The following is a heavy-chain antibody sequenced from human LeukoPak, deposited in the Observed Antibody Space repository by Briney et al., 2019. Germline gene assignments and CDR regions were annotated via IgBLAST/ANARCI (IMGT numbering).Heavy chain of an antibody. CDR3: ASGTGELYFDY. CDR2: IYYSGST. Sequence: PSETLSLTCTVSGGSISSYYWSWIRQPPGKGLEWIGYIYYSGSTNYNPSLKSRVTISVDTSKNQFSLKLGSVTAADTAVYYCASGTGELYFDYWGQGTLVTVSS. D-gene: IGHD1-7*01. CDR1: GGSISSYY. J-gene: IGHJ4*02. V-gene: IGHV4-59*01.